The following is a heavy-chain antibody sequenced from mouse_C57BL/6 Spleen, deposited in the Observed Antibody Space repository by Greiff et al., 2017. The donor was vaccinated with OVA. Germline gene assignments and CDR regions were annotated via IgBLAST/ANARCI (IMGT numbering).Heavy chain of an antibody. V-gene: IGHV1-72*01. Sequence: QVQLKQPGAELVKPGASVKLSCKASGYTFTSYWMHWVKQRPGRGLEWIGRIDPTSGGTKYNEKFKSKATLTVDKPSSTAYMQLSSLTSEDSAVYYCARFNWDGLFDYWGQGTTLTVSS. CDR2: IDPTSGGT. CDR1: GYTFTSYW. J-gene: IGHJ2*01. D-gene: IGHD4-1*01. CDR3: ARFNWDGLFDY.